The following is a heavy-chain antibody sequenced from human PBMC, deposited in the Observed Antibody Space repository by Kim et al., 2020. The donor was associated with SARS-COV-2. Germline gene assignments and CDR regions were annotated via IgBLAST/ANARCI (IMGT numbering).Heavy chain of an antibody. CDR2: ISSNGGST. CDR1: GFTFSSYA. V-gene: IGHV3-64*01. D-gene: IGHD3-10*01. Sequence: GGSLRLSCAASGFTFSSYAMHWVRQAPGKGLEYVSAISSNGGSTYYANSVKGRFTISRDNSKNTLYLQMGSLRAEDMAVYYCARDDLRRDYYGSGSPKGWVALGYWGQGTLVTVSS. J-gene: IGHJ4*02. CDR3: ARDDLRRDYYGSGSPKGWVALGY.